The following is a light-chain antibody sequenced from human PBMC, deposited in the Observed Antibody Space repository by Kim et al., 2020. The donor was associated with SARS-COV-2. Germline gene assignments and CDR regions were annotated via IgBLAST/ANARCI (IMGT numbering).Light chain of an antibody. CDR1: QRVSSNS. V-gene: IGKV3-20*01. Sequence: EIVLTQSPGTLSLSPGERAALSCRASQRVSSNSLAWFQQTPGQAPRLLISGASFRATGIPDRFSGSGSGTDFTLTISRLEPEDFAVYYCHQYGTSPCTFGGGTKVDIK. J-gene: IGKJ4*01. CDR3: HQYGTSPCT. CDR2: GAS.